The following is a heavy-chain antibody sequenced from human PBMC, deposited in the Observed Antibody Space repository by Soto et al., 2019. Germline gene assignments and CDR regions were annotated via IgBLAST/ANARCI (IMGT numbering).Heavy chain of an antibody. CDR2: ISHDGNDK. CDR3: ATDLGTTVTTYNFFDP. J-gene: IGHJ5*02. V-gene: IGHV3-30*03. CDR1: GITFSAFG. D-gene: IGHD4-17*01. Sequence: GGSLRLSCGASGITFSAFGLHWVRQAPGKGLEWVAVISHDGNDKYYTDSVKGRFTISRDNSKNTLYLQMNSLRGEDPAIYFCATDLGTTVTTYNFFDPWGQGALVTVPQ.